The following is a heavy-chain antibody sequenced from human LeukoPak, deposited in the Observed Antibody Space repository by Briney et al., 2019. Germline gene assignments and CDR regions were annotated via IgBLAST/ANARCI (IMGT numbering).Heavy chain of an antibody. CDR1: GFTFSTYA. J-gene: IGHJ3*02. CDR2: ISYDGSNK. V-gene: IGHV3-30-3*01. Sequence: PGGSLRLSCAASGFTFSTYAVHWVRQAPGKGLEWVAVISYDGSNKYYADSVKGRFTISRDNSKNTLYLQMNSLRAEDTAVYYCASLDEYYYDSSGYHDAFDIWGQGTMVTVSS. D-gene: IGHD3-22*01. CDR3: ASLDEYYYDSSGYHDAFDI.